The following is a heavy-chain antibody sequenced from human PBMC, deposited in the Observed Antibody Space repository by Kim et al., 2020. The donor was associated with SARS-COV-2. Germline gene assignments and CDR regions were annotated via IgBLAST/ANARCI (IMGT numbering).Heavy chain of an antibody. Sequence: SETLSLTCAVSGGSISSSNWWSWVRQPPGKGLEWIGEIYHSGSTNYNPSLKSRVTISVDKSKNQFSLKLSSVTAADTAVYYCARNTYDFWSGYPGLWYFDLWGRGTLVTVSS. J-gene: IGHJ2*01. D-gene: IGHD3-3*01. CDR2: IYHSGST. CDR3: ARNTYDFWSGYPGLWYFDL. CDR1: GGSISSSNW. V-gene: IGHV4-4*02.